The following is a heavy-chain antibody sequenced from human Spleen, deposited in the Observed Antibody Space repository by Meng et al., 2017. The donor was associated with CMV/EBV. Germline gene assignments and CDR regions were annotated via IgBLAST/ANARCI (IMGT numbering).Heavy chain of an antibody. V-gene: IGHV3-66*01. Sequence: GGSLRLSCAASGFSVGDSYMSWVRQAPGKGLEWVSVIYRHGSTYYADFVEGRFTISRDNSKNTLHLQMKALRGDDTAIYYCAREKGLGGSSSPQDFWGPGTLVTVSS. D-gene: IGHD2-15*01. CDR1: GFSVGDSY. J-gene: IGHJ4*02. CDR3: AREKGLGGSSSPQDF. CDR2: IYRHGST.